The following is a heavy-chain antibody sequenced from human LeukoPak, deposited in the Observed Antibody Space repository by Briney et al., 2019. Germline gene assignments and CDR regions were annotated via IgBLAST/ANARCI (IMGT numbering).Heavy chain of an antibody. V-gene: IGHV4-59*01. J-gene: IGHJ6*03. CDR2: IYYSGST. CDR3: ARAGGAVAGSLYYYYYYIDV. D-gene: IGHD6-19*01. Sequence: KSSETLSLTCTVSGGSISSYYWSWIRQPPGKGLEWIGYIYYSGSTNYNPSLKSRVTISVDTSKNQFSLKLSSVTATDTAVYYCARAGGAVAGSLYYYYYYIDVWGKGTTVTISS. CDR1: GGSISSYY.